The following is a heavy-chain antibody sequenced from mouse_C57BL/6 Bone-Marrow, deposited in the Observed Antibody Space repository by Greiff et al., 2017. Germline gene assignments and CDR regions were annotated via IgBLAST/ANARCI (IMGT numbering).Heavy chain of an antibody. CDR1: GFTFSNYW. Sequence: EVQLQQSGGGLVQPGGSMKLSCVASGFTFSNYWMNWVRQSPEKGLEWVAQIRLKSDNYATHYAESVKGRFTISRDDSKSSVYLQMNNLRAEDTGIYYCTGLFITTVVATGDYWGQGTTLTVSS. D-gene: IGHD1-1*01. CDR2: IRLKSDNYAT. J-gene: IGHJ2*01. CDR3: TGLFITTVVATGDY. V-gene: IGHV6-3*01.